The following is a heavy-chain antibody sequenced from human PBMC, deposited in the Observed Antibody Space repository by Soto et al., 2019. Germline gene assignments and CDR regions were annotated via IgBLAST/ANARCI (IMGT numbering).Heavy chain of an antibody. CDR1: GGSISSYY. V-gene: IGHV4-59*04. Sequence: TSETLSLTCTVSGGSISSYYWSWIRQPPGKGLEWIGYIYHSGSTYYNPSLKSRVTISVDRSKNQFSLKLSSVTAADTAVYYCAAGAIFGVVPLDYWGQGTLVTVSS. CDR3: AAGAIFGVVPLDY. J-gene: IGHJ4*02. CDR2: IYHSGST. D-gene: IGHD3-3*01.